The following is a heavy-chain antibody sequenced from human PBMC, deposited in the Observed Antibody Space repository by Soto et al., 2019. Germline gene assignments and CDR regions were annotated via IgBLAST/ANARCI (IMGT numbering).Heavy chain of an antibody. V-gene: IGHV3-23*01. D-gene: IGHD6-19*01. CDR2: ISGSGGST. Sequence: VQVLKSGGGLVQPGGSLRLSCAVSGFTFSSYAMSWVRQAPGKGLEWVSGISGSGGSTYSADSVKGRFTISRDNSKNTLYLQMNSLRAEDTAVYYCAKDRKSGSGWYWDYWGQGTLVTVSS. J-gene: IGHJ4*02. CDR1: GFTFSSYA. CDR3: AKDRKSGSGWYWDY.